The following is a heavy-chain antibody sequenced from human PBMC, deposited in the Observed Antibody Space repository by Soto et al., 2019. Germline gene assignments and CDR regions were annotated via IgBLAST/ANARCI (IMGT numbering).Heavy chain of an antibody. CDR2: IYYSGST. D-gene: IGHD2-15*01. Sequence: QVQLQESGPGLVKPSQTLSLTCTVSGGSISSGGYYWSWIRQHPGKGLEWIGFIYYSGSTYYNPSLTHRVTLSVDTSPNQFSLNLNSVPAADTAVYYCAPPSGGGRGFDPWGQGTLVTVSS. CDR1: GGSISSGGYY. CDR3: APPSGGGRGFDP. V-gene: IGHV4-31*03. J-gene: IGHJ5*02.